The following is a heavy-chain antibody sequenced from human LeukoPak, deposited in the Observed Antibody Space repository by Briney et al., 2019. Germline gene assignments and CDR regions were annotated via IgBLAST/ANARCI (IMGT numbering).Heavy chain of an antibody. CDR3: ASGYSGYAPFDY. CDR2: IYYSGST. D-gene: IGHD5-12*01. J-gene: IGHJ4*02. Sequence: SETLSLTWTVSGGSISSYYWSWIRQPPGKGLEWIGYIYYSGSTNYNPSLTSRVTISVDTSKNQFYLKLSSVTAADTAVYYCASGYSGYAPFDYWGQGTLVTVSS. CDR1: GGSISSYY. V-gene: IGHV4-59*01.